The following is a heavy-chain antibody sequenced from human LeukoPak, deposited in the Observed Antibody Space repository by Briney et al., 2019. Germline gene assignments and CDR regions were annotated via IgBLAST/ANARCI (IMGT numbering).Heavy chain of an antibody. J-gene: IGHJ6*03. CDR2: IYTSGST. D-gene: IGHD5-12*01. Sequence: AETLSLTCTVSGGSISSYYWSWVRQPAGKGLEWIGRIYTSGSTNYNPSLKSRVTISVDTSKNQFSLKLSSVTAADTAVYYCARDQRGYSGYGPYYYMDVWGKGTTVTVSS. CDR3: ARDQRGYSGYGPYYYMDV. CDR1: GGSISSYY. V-gene: IGHV4-4*07.